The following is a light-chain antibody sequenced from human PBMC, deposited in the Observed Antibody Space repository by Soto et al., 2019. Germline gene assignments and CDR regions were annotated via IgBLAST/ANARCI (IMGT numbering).Light chain of an antibody. CDR3: QQYGSSPPA. J-gene: IGKJ1*01. CDR2: GAS. Sequence: EIVLTQSPGTLSLSPGERATLSCRASEGIPIHVAWYQQKPGQAPRLLIYGASSRATGIPDRFSGSGSGTDFTLTISRLEPEDFAVYYCQQYGSSPPAFGQGTKVDI. V-gene: IGKV3-20*01. CDR1: EGIPIH.